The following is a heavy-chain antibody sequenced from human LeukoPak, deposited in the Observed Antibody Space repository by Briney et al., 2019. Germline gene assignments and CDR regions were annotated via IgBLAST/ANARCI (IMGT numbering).Heavy chain of an antibody. CDR2: IHASGST. Sequence: SETLSLTCTVSGGSISSYYWTWIRQPAGRGPEWIGRIHASGSTNYNPSLKSRVNMSVDTSKNQFSLKLNSVTAADTAVYYCARVTDPRYNWFDPWGQGTLVTVSS. D-gene: IGHD2-21*02. V-gene: IGHV4-4*07. J-gene: IGHJ5*02. CDR1: GGSISSYY. CDR3: ARVTDPRYNWFDP.